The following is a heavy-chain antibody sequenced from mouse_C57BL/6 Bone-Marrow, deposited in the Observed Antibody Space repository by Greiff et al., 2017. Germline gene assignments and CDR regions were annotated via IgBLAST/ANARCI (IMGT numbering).Heavy chain of an antibody. V-gene: IGHV14-4*01. J-gene: IGHJ3*01. CDR3: TFLSWSWFAY. CDR2: IDPENGDT. D-gene: IGHD1-1*01. Sequence: VQLQQSGAELVRPGASVKLSCTASGFNIKDDYMHWVKQRPEQGLEWIGWIDPENGDTEYASKFQGKATITADTSSNTAYLQLSSLTSEDTAVYYCTFLSWSWFAYWGQGTLVTVSA. CDR1: GFNIKDDY.